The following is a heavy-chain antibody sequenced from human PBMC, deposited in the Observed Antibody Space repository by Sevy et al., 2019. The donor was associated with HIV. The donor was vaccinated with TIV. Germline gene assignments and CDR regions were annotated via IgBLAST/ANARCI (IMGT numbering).Heavy chain of an antibody. Sequence: GGSLRLSCAVSGFTFSNTWMNWVRQAPGTGLQWVGLIKSKIDGETTDYVAPVKGRFTISRDDSTNTLYLQMNSLKTEDTGVYYCATAPGYYDSAPFDYWGPGTLVTVSS. J-gene: IGHJ4*02. CDR1: GFTFSNTW. D-gene: IGHD3-22*01. CDR3: ATAPGYYDSAPFDY. CDR2: IKSKIDGETT. V-gene: IGHV3-15*01.